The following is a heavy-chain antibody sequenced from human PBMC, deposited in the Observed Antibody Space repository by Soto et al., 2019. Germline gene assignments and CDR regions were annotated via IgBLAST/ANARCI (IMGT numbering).Heavy chain of an antibody. D-gene: IGHD2-21*01. V-gene: IGHV3-23*01. CDR1: GFSFSSYA. CDR2: ISARGGSS. CDR3: AKGSIEYCAEVDH. Sequence: EVQLLESGGGLVQPGGSLRLACAASGFSFSSYAMVWVRQAPGKGLEWVSVISARGGSSYFADSVKGRFTISRDNSKNVLSLEMNSLRAEDAATYFCAKGSIEYCAEVDHWGQRTLV. J-gene: IGHJ4*02.